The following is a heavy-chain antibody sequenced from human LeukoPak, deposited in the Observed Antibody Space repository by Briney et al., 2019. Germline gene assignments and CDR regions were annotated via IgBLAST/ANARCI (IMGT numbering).Heavy chain of an antibody. CDR1: GFTFSTYS. CDR3: ARGGGSSGGGCYFDY. D-gene: IGHD2-15*01. CDR2: ISSSRNHA. Sequence: GGSLRLSCAASGFTFSTYSMNWVRQTPGNGLEWDSSISSSRNHAQYGDSVKGRFTISRDNSKNTLYLQMNSLRAEDTAVYYCARGGGSSGGGCYFDYWGQGTLVTV. J-gene: IGHJ4*02. V-gene: IGHV3-21*04.